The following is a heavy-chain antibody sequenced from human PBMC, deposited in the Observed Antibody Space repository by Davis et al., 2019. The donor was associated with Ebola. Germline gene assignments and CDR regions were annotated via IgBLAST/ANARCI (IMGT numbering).Heavy chain of an antibody. V-gene: IGHV3-72*01. D-gene: IGHD6-13*01. J-gene: IGHJ4*02. CDR1: GFKFSDHY. CDR3: AREGAAAGDFEY. CDR2: SRNKANSYTT. Sequence: PGGSLRLSCAASGFKFSDHYMDWVRQAPGKGLEWVARSRNKANSYTTEYAASVKGRFTISRDDSKNSLDLQMSGLKPEDTAVYYCAREGAAAGDFEYWGQGTLLTVSS.